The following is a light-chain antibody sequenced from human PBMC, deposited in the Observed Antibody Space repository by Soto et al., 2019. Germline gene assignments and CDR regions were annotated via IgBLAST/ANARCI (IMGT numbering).Light chain of an antibody. CDR1: SSNIGGNS. V-gene: IGLV1-44*01. Sequence: QSVVTQSPSASGTPGQRVSISCSGSSSNIGGNSVHWYQHLPGTAPKLLIYSSNQRPSGVPDRFSGSKSGTSASLAISGLQSEDEADYYCAAWDDSLKGPVFGGGTKVTVL. CDR3: AAWDDSLKGPV. J-gene: IGLJ2*01. CDR2: SSN.